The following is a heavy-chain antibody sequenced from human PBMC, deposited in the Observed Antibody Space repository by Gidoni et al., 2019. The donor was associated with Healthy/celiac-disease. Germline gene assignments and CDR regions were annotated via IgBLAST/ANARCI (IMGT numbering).Heavy chain of an antibody. D-gene: IGHD6-13*01. J-gene: IGHJ4*02. CDR2: IYYRGDT. Sequence: QLQLQESGPGLLKPSETLSLTCSVSGGSISSRDYYWGWVRQPPGKGLEWIGTIYYRGDTYYHPSLKSRVSISVDTSKNQFSLWLTSVTAADTAMYYCARDVRYSSSWSHFDYWGQGILVTVSS. CDR1: GGSISSRDYY. CDR3: ARDVRYSSSWSHFDY. V-gene: IGHV4-39*07.